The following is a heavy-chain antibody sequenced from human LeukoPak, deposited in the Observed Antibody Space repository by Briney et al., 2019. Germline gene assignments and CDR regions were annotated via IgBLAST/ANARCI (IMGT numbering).Heavy chain of an antibody. CDR1: GFTVSSNY. CDR2: IYSSGST. D-gene: IGHD1-26*01. J-gene: IGHJ3*02. V-gene: IGHV3-53*01. Sequence: GGSLRLSCAASGFTVSSNYMSWVRQAPGKGLEWVSIIYSSGSTFYADSVKGRFTISRDNSKNTLYLQMNSLRAEDTAVYYCARGGSYLSAFDIWGQGTMVTVSS. CDR3: ARGGSYLSAFDI.